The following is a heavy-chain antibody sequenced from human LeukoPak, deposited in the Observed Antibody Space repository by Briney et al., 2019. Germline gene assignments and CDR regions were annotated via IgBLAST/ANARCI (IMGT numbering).Heavy chain of an antibody. V-gene: IGHV4-39*01. CDR3: AKQTGSGLFILP. CDR2: IYYTGNT. D-gene: IGHD3/OR15-3a*01. Sequence: SETLSLTCSVSGVSISSSNSYWGWIRQPPGKGLEWIGSIYYTGNTYYNASLKSRVTISIDMSKNQFSLKLTSVTAADTAVYYCAKQTGSGLFILPGGQGTLVTVSS. J-gene: IGHJ4*02. CDR1: GVSISSSNSY.